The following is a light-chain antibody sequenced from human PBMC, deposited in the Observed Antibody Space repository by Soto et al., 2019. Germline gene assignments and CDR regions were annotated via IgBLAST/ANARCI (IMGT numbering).Light chain of an antibody. CDR2: YXS. Sequence: IVLTQSPGTLFLSPGERATLSXRASPSVRRGYLAWYQQKPGQAPRXXXDYXSLRATGGPDRLSGSGSGTDFTLTITRLEPDDSAVYYCQQHGMAHITFGQGTRLDIK. CDR1: PSVRRGY. V-gene: IGKV3-20*01. CDR3: QQHGMAHIT. J-gene: IGKJ5*01.